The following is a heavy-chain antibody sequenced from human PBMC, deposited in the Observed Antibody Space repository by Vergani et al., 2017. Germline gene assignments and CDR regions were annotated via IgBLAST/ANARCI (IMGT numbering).Heavy chain of an antibody. D-gene: IGHD5-12*01. CDR2: ISGSGGST. CDR3: AKANPRNSGYDYLYYYHAMDV. CDR1: GFTFNNYA. J-gene: IGHJ6*02. V-gene: IGHV3-23*01. Sequence: EVQLLESGGGLVQPGGSLRLSCAASGFTFNNYAMNWVRQAPGKGLEWVSGISGSGGSTYYAGSVKGRFTISRDSSKNTLYLQMNSLSAGDTAVYYCAKANPRNSGYDYLYYYHAMDVWGQGTTVTVSS.